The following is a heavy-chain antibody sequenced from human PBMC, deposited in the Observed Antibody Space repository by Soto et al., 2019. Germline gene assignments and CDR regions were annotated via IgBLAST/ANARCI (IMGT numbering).Heavy chain of an antibody. Sequence: EVQLVESGGGLVQPGGSLRLSCAASGFTFSRYSVNWVRQAPGRGMEGVLYVGSSSSTIYYEDSVKGQFTISRDNAKNSLYLQMNRLRDEDTAVYYCAREIAADDPLSHNWFDHWGQGTLVTVSS. V-gene: IGHV3-48*02. CDR2: VGSSSSTI. CDR3: AREIAADDPLSHNWFDH. CDR1: GFTFSRYS. D-gene: IGHD6-13*01. J-gene: IGHJ5*02.